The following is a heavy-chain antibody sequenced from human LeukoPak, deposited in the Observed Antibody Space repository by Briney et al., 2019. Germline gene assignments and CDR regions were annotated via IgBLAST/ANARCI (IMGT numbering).Heavy chain of an antibody. CDR2: IYYTET. J-gene: IGHJ4*02. CDR3: ATRKLGNDY. Sequence: PSETLSLTCTVSGGSISSSSYYWSWIRQSPGKGLEWIGYIYYTETSYNPSLKSRVTISADTSKNQFSLKLYSVTAADTAVYYCATRKLGNDYWGQGTLVTVSS. D-gene: IGHD7-27*01. V-gene: IGHV4-61*01. CDR1: GGSISSSSYY.